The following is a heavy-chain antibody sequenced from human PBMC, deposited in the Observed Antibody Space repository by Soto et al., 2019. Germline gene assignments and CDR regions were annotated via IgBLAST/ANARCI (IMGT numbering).Heavy chain of an antibody. Sequence: QVQLVQSGAEVKKPGSSVKVSCKASGGTFSSYAISWVRQAPGQGLEWMGGIIPIFGTANYAQKFQGRVTINADEATSTADMELRSVRSEDTAVYYCASAGGRPWGDYGMDVWGQGTTVTVSS. D-gene: IGHD3-16*01. CDR1: GGTFSSYA. V-gene: IGHV1-69*19. CDR2: IIPIFGTA. CDR3: ASAGGRPWGDYGMDV. J-gene: IGHJ6*02.